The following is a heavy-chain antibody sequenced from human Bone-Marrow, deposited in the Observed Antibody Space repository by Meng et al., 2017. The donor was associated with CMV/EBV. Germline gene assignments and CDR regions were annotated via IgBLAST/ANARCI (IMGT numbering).Heavy chain of an antibody. CDR1: GFTFSDYY. D-gene: IGHD5-12*01. J-gene: IGHJ4*02. V-gene: IGHV3-11*04. CDR2: ISSSGSSI. CDR3: AKGFYSGYDDY. Sequence: GESLKISCAASGFTFSDYYMSWIRQAPGKGLEWVSYISSSGSSIYYADSVKGRFTISRDNSKNTLYLQMNSLRAEDTAVYYCAKGFYSGYDDYWGQGTLVTVSS.